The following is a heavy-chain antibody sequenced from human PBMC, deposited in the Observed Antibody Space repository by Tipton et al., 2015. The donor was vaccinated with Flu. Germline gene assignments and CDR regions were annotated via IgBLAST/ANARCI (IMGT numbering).Heavy chain of an antibody. V-gene: IGHV3-7*01. J-gene: IGHJ4*02. Sequence: SLRLSCAASGFTFSSYWMSWVRQAPGKGLEWVANIKQDGSEKYYVDSVKGRFTISRDNAKNSLYLQMNSLRAEDTAVYYCARERYSNYYDSSGYYYVAAPHGSDYWGQGTLVTVSS. CDR1: GFTFSSYW. CDR3: ARERYSNYYDSSGYYYVAAPHGSDY. CDR2: IKQDGSEK. D-gene: IGHD3-22*01.